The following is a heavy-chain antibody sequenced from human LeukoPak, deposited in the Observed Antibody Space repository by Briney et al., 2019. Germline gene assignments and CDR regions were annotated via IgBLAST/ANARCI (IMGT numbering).Heavy chain of an antibody. V-gene: IGHV5-51*01. J-gene: IGHJ3*02. D-gene: IGHD1-1*01. CDR2: IYPGDSDT. Sequence: GESLKISCKGSGYSFTSYWIGWVRQMPGKGLEWMGIIYPGDSDTRYSPSFQGQVTISADKSISTAYLQWSSLKASDTAMYYCASSLIRYNWNDGSDAFDIWAQGTMVTVSS. CDR3: ASSLIRYNWNDGSDAFDI. CDR1: GYSFTSYW.